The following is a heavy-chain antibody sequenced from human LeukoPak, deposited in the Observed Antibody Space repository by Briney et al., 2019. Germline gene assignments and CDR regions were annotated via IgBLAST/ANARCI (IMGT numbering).Heavy chain of an antibody. Sequence: SETLSLTCTVSGGSISSSSYYWGWIRQPPGKGLEWIGSIYYSGSTYYNPSLKSRVTISVDTSKNQFSLKLSSVTAADTAVYYCASRYYDFWSGYSDYWGQGTLVTVSS. V-gene: IGHV4-39*07. CDR2: IYYSGST. D-gene: IGHD3-3*01. CDR1: GGSISSSSYY. J-gene: IGHJ4*02. CDR3: ASRYYDFWSGYSDY.